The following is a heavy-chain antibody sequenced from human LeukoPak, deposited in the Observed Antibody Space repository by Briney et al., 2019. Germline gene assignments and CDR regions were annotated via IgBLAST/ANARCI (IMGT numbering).Heavy chain of an antibody. CDR2: ISAYNGNT. Sequence: VSVKVSCKASGYTFTSYGISWVRQAPGQGLEWMGWISAYNGNTNYAQKLQGRVTMTTDTSTSTAYMELRSLRSDDTAVYYCARDLRSIAVAGTQDYFDYWGQGTLVTVSS. D-gene: IGHD6-19*01. CDR1: GYTFTSYG. J-gene: IGHJ4*02. CDR3: ARDLRSIAVAGTQDYFDY. V-gene: IGHV1-18*01.